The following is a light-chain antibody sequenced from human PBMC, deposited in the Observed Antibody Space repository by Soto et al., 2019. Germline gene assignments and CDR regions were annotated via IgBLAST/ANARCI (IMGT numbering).Light chain of an antibody. J-gene: IGLJ1*01. CDR2: EVR. CDR1: NSDVGGYNY. CDR3: SSYTSSSTYV. V-gene: IGLV2-14*01. Sequence: QSALTQPASVSGSRGQSITISCTGTNSDVGGYNYVSWFKQFPDKAPKLIIYEVRNRPSGVSDRFSGSKSGDTASLTISGLQTADEADYYCSSYTSSSTYVFGTGTKVTVL.